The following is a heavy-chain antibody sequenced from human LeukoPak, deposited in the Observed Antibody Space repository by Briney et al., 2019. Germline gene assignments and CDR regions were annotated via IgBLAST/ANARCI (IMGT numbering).Heavy chain of an antibody. J-gene: IGHJ4*02. CDR3: AKDQTTVLYYFDY. V-gene: IGHV3-33*06. CDR2: IWYDGSNK. CDR1: GLTFSSYG. D-gene: IGHD4-11*01. Sequence: GGSLRLSCAASGLTFSSYGMHWVRQAPGKGLEWVAVIWYDGSNKYYADSVKGRSTISRDNSKNTLYLQMNSLRAEDTAVYYCAKDQTTVLYYFDYWGQGTLVTVSS.